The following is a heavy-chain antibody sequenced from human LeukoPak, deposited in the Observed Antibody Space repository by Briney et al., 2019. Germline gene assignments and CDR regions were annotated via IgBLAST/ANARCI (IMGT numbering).Heavy chain of an antibody. V-gene: IGHV3-20*04. J-gene: IGHJ4*02. Sequence: GGSLRLSCRISGFTIDDYGMSWVRQAPGKGLEWVSGINWNGGSTGYADSVKGRFTISRDNAKNSLYLQMNSLRAEDTALYYCARDTTIVYDYVWGSHPHTNWGQGNLVTVSS. CDR2: INWNGGST. CDR1: GFTIDDYG. CDR3: ARDTTIVYDYVWGSHPHTN. D-gene: IGHD3-16*02.